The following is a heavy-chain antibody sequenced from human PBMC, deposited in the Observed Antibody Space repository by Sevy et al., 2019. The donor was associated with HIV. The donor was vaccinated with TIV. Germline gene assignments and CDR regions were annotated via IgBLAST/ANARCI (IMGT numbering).Heavy chain of an antibody. CDR2: IHHTGKT. CDR1: GGSIISSTYY. J-gene: IGHJ4*02. D-gene: IGHD2-21*01. Sequence: SETLSLTCTVSGGSIISSTYYWDWIRQPPGKGLEWIGNIHHTGKTYYIPSLRSRVTMSVDTSKNQFSLNLNSVTAADTAVYYCARLLANSNEFEYWGRGTLVTGSS. CDR3: ARLLANSNEFEY. V-gene: IGHV4-39*01.